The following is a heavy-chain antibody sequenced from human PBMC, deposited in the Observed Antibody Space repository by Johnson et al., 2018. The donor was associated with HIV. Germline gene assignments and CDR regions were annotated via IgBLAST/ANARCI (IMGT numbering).Heavy chain of an antibody. V-gene: IGHV3-74*01. D-gene: IGHD3-3*02. CDR2: VNSDGSSL. Sequence: EVQLVESGGGLVQPGGSLRLSCAASGFTFSNYWMHWVRQAPGKGLGWVSRVNSDGSSLSYADSVKGRFTISRDNAKNTLYLQMNSLRAEDTAAYYCARELSHDAFDIWGQGTMVTVSS. CDR3: ARELSHDAFDI. J-gene: IGHJ3*02. CDR1: GFTFSNYW.